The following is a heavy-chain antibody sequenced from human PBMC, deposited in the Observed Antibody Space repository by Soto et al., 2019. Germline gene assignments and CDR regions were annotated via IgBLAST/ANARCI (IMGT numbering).Heavy chain of an antibody. CDR1: GYTFTSYG. Sequence: QVQLVQSGAEVKKPGASVKVSCKASGYTFTSYGISWVRQAPGQGLEWMGWISAYNGNTNYAQKLQGRVTMTTDTSTSTADMELRSLRSDDTAVYYCARDGYGSGSYSGYFDYWGQGTLVTVSS. J-gene: IGHJ4*02. V-gene: IGHV1-18*01. CDR2: ISAYNGNT. CDR3: ARDGYGSGSYSGYFDY. D-gene: IGHD3-10*01.